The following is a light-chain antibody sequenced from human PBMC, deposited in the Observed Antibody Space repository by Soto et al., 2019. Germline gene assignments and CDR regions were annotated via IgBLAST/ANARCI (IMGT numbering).Light chain of an antibody. CDR1: SSDVGGYNY. Sequence: QLVLTQPASVSGSPGQSITISCTGTSSDVGGYNYVSWYQQHPGKAPKLMIYAVSDRPSGVSNRFSGSKSGNTASLTISGLQAEDEADYYCSSYTSSSTRVFGGGTQLTVL. CDR2: AVS. CDR3: SSYTSSSTRV. V-gene: IGLV2-14*01. J-gene: IGLJ2*01.